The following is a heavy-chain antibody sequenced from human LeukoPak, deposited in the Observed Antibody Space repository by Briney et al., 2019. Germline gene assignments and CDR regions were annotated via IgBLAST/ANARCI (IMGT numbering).Heavy chain of an antibody. V-gene: IGHV3-48*04. CDR1: GFTFSSYR. J-gene: IGHJ3*02. CDR3: AKDRRSITIFGDDAFDI. Sequence: GGSLRLSCAASGFTFSSYRMNWVRQAPGKGLEWVSYISSSGSTIYYADSVKGRFTISRDNAKNSLYLQMNSLRAEDTAVYYCAKDRRSITIFGDDAFDIWGQGTMVTVSS. D-gene: IGHD3-3*01. CDR2: ISSSGSTI.